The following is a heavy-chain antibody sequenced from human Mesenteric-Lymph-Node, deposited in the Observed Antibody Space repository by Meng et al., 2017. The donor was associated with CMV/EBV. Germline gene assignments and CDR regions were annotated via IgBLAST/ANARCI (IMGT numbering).Heavy chain of an antibody. CDR3: ARAHDYHSENWFDP. D-gene: IGHD4-11*01. V-gene: IGHV3-48*03. Sequence: GGSLRLSCAASGFSFSSYEMNWVRQAPGKGLEWVSYISGGGSGMYYSESVKGRFTISRDNSKNTLYLQMNSLRAEDTAVYYCARAHDYHSENWFDPWGQGTLVTVSS. CDR2: ISGGGSGM. CDR1: GFSFSSYE. J-gene: IGHJ5*02.